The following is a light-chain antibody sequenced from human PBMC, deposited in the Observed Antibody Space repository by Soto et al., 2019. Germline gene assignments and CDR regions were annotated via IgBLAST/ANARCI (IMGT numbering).Light chain of an antibody. CDR3: CSYAGSSYV. CDR1: SSDVVSYNL. V-gene: IGLV2-23*02. CDR2: EVS. J-gene: IGLJ1*01. Sequence: QSVLTQPASVSGSPGQSITISCTGTSSDVVSYNLVSWYQQHPGKAPKLMIYEVSKRPSGVSNRFSGSKSGNTASLTISGLQAEDESDYYCCSYAGSSYVFGTGTKVTVL.